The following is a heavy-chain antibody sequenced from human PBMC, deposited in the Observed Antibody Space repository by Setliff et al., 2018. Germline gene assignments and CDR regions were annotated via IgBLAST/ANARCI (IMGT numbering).Heavy chain of an antibody. CDR3: ARGGGNSVY. J-gene: IGHJ4*02. Sequence: ASVKVSCKASEYTFYKHFIQRLRRAPGQGLEWMGWINPNSGGTNYAQKFQGRVTMTRDTSISTAYMELSRLRSDDTAVYYCARGGGNSVYWGQGTLVTVSS. CDR2: INPNSGGT. CDR1: EYTFYKHF. V-gene: IGHV1-2*02. D-gene: IGHD2-21*02.